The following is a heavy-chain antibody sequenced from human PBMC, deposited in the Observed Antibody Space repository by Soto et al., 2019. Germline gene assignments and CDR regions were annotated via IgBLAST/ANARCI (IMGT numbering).Heavy chain of an antibody. CDR3: ARDVENDFWSGFSPPDY. V-gene: IGHV3-33*01. Sequence: QVQLVESGGGVVQPGRSLRLSCAASGFTFSSYGMHWVRQAPGKGLEWVAVIWYDGSNKYYADSVKGRFTISRDNSKNTLYLQMNSLRAEDTAVYYCARDVENDFWSGFSPPDYWGQGTLVTVSS. CDR2: IWYDGSNK. J-gene: IGHJ4*02. CDR1: GFTFSSYG. D-gene: IGHD3-3*01.